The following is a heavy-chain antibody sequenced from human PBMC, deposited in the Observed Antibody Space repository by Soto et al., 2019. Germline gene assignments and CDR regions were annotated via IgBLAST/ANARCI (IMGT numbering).Heavy chain of an antibody. CDR2: TYPSDSNT. J-gene: IGHJ4*01. CDR3: ARRGSYSGYDVQGGFFDY. Sequence: GESLKISCKASGFNFATYWIGWVRQMPGKGLEWMGITYPSDSNTRYSPSFQGQVTISADKSISTAYLQWSSLKASDTAMYYCARRGSYSGYDVQGGFFDYWGHGTLVTVS. V-gene: IGHV5-51*01. CDR1: GFNFATYW. D-gene: IGHD5-12*01.